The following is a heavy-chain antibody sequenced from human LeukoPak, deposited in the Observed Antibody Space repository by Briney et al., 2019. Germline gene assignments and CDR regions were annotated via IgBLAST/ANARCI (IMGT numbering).Heavy chain of an antibody. Sequence: GGSLRLSCAASGFTFSDYYMSWIRQAPGKGLEWVSYISSSGSTIYYADSVKGRFTISRDNAKNSLYLQMSSLRAEDTAVYYCARELAYCGGDCYSGVFDPWGQGTLVTVSS. CDR3: ARELAYCGGDCYSGVFDP. CDR1: GFTFSDYY. V-gene: IGHV3-11*04. J-gene: IGHJ5*02. CDR2: ISSSGSTI. D-gene: IGHD2-21*02.